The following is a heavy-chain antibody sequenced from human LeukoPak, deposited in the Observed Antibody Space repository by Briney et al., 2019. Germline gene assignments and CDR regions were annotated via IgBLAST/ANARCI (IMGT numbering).Heavy chain of an antibody. CDR2: ISSSGSTI. CDR3: ARDDGDGYNSYYYMDV. D-gene: IGHD5-24*01. Sequence: GGSLRVSCAASGFTFSDYYMSWIRQAPGKGLEWVSYISSSGSTIYYADSVKGRFTISRDNAKNSLYLQMNSLRAEDTAVYYCARDDGDGYNSYYYMDVWGKGTTVTVSS. CDR1: GFTFSDYY. V-gene: IGHV3-11*01. J-gene: IGHJ6*03.